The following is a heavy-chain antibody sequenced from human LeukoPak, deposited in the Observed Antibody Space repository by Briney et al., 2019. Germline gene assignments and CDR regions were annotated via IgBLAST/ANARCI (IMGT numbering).Heavy chain of an antibody. CDR1: GLTFSSYA. V-gene: IGHV3-23*01. J-gene: IGHJ4*02. Sequence: SGGSLRLSCAASGLTFSSYAMSWVRQAPGKGLEWVSAISGSSGHTYYADSVKGRFTISRDNSKNTLYLQMNSLRAEDTAVYYCAKRFGEGEFDYWVQGTLVTVCS. D-gene: IGHD3-10*01. CDR3: AKRFGEGEFDY. CDR2: ISGSSGHT.